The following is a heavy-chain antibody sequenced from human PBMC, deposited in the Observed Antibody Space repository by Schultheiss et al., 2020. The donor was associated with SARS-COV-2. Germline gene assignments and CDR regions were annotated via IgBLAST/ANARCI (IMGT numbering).Heavy chain of an antibody. CDR1: GFTFRSSA. Sequence: GGSLRLSCAASGFTFRSSAMNWVRQAPGKGLEWVSSISGSGGNTYYADSVRGRFTISRDNSKNTLYLQMNSLRADDTAVYYCAKDVGAVASLFEYWGQGTLVTVSS. CDR3: AKDVGAVASLFEY. D-gene: IGHD3-16*01. V-gene: IGHV3-23*01. CDR2: ISGSGGNT. J-gene: IGHJ4*02.